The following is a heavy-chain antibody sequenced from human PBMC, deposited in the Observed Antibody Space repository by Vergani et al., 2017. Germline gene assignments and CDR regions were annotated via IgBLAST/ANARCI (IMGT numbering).Heavy chain of an antibody. CDR3: ARPTTVTDAFDI. J-gene: IGHJ3*02. CDR1: GGSISSYYW. D-gene: IGHD4-17*01. CDR2: IYWDDDK. Sequence: QESGPGLVKPSETLSLTCTVSGGSISSYYWSWIRQPPGKALEWLALIYWDDDKRYSPSLKSRLTITKDTSKNQVVLTMTNMDPVDTATYYCARPTTVTDAFDIWGQGTMVTVSS. V-gene: IGHV2-5*08.